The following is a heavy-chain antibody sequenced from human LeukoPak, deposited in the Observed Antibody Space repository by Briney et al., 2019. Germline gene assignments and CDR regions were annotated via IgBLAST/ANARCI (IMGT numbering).Heavy chain of an antibody. V-gene: IGHV4-61*02. CDR1: GGSISSGSYY. CDR3: ARERLFGVVIISNYYYYMDV. J-gene: IGHJ6*03. D-gene: IGHD3-3*01. Sequence: PSHTLSLTCTVSGGSISSGSYYWSWIRQPAAKGLEWIGRIYTRGSANYKPSLKSRVTISLDTSKHQLSLKLSSVTAADTAVYYCARERLFGVVIISNYYYYMDVWGKGTTVSVSS. CDR2: IYTRGSA.